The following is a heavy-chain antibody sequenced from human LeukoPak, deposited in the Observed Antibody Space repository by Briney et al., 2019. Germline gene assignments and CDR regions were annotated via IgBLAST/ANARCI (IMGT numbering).Heavy chain of an antibody. V-gene: IGHV3-23*01. D-gene: IGHD6-19*01. CDR2: ISGSGDST. CDR3: AKVRAPSGWFNSDY. Sequence: GGSLRLSCAASGFTFSNYVMSWVRQAPGKGLGWVSGISGSGDSTHYADSVKGRFTISRDNSKNTLYLQMNSLRVEDTAAYYCAKVRAPSGWFNSDYWGQGTLVTVSS. CDR1: GFTFSNYV. J-gene: IGHJ4*02.